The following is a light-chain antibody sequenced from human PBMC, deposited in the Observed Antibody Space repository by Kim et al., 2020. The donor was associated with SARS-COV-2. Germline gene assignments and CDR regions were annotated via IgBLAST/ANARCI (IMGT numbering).Light chain of an antibody. CDR3: SSYTTSGTLV. CDR2: DIT. J-gene: IGLJ2*01. Sequence: QSALTQPASLSGSRGQSITISCIGSSSDIGDSKHVCWYQQHPGKAPKLIIYDITNRPSGLSSRFSGSKSGNTASLTISGLQCEDEAVYYCSSYTTSGTLVFGGGTQLTVL. V-gene: IGLV2-14*03. CDR1: SSDIGDSKH.